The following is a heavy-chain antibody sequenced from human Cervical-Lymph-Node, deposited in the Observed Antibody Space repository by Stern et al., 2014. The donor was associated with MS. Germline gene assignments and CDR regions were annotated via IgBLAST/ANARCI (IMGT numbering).Heavy chain of an antibody. D-gene: IGHD2-8*02. J-gene: IGHJ4*02. CDR1: GDSISSYTHY. CDR2: VYYSGAP. CDR3: AKHACTGAACPFDL. V-gene: IGHV4-39*01. Sequence: LQLQESGPGLVKPSETLSLTCAVSGDSISSYTHYWAWIRQPPGKGLEWIGSVYYSGAPYYNPSLKSPVTLSVDTSKNHFSLGLNSVTAADTAVYYCAKHACTGAACPFDLWGQGTLVTVSS.